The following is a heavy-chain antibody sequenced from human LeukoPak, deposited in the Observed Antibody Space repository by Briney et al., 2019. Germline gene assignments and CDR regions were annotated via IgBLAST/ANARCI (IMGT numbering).Heavy chain of an antibody. CDR3: ARENSGSYPEVGCYFDY. J-gene: IGHJ4*02. V-gene: IGHV3-21*01. Sequence: PGGSLRLSCAASGFTFSSYSMNWVRQAPGKGLEWVSSISSSSSYIYYADSVKGRFTISRDNAKNSLYLQMNSLRAEDTAVYYCARENSGSYPEVGCYFDYWGQGTLVTVSS. CDR2: ISSSSSYI. CDR1: GFTFSSYS. D-gene: IGHD1-26*01.